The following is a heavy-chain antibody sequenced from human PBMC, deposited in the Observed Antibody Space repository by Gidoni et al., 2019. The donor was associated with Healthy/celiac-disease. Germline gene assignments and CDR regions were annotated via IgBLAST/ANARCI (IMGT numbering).Heavy chain of an antibody. CDR3: ARENVDDVWGSYEDVAFDI. CDR1: GFTFSSYG. CDR2: IWYDGSNK. J-gene: IGHJ3*02. Sequence: PGMSLSLSCAASGFTFSSYGMHWVRQAPGKGLEWGAVIWYDGSNKNYEDSVKGRFTISRDNSKNTLKLQMNSLRAEDTAVDYCARENVDDVWGSYEDVAFDIWGQGTMVTVSS. D-gene: IGHD3-16*01. V-gene: IGHV3-33*01.